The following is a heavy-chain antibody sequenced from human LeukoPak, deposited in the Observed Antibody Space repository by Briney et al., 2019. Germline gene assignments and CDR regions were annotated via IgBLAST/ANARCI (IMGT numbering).Heavy chain of an antibody. J-gene: IGHJ3*02. Sequence: SQTLSLTCTVSGGSITGGDYHWSWIRQYPGKGLEWIGYIYHSGSTYYNPSLKSRLTISVDTSKNQFSLKLTSLTAADTAVYYCAREARGMAINAHDAFDIWGQGTMVTVSS. D-gene: IGHD5-24*01. V-gene: IGHV4-31*03. CDR3: AREARGMAINAHDAFDI. CDR1: GGSITGGDYH. CDR2: IYHSGST.